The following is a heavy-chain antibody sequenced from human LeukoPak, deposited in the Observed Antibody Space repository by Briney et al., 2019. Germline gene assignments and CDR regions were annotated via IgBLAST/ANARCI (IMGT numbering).Heavy chain of an antibody. CDR2: MSYDRSNK. V-gene: IGHV3-30*07. D-gene: IGHD2-15*01. CDR1: GFSFGSFA. J-gene: IGHJ6*01. CDR3: ARGSEGYCSGGGCYYGMDV. Sequence: GGSLRLSCSASGFSFGSFAMHWVRQAPGKGLEWVAVMSYDRSNKYYADSVKGRFTISRDNSKSTLYLQMNSLSAEDTAVYYCARGSEGYCSGGGCYYGMDVWGQGTTVTVSS.